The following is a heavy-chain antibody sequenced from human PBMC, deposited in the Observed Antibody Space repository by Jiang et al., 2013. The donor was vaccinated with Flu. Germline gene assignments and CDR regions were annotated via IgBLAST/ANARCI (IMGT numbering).Heavy chain of an antibody. J-gene: IGHJ6*02. CDR3: ARSYDSSGYGSYYYYGMDV. D-gene: IGHD3-22*01. V-gene: IGHV5-10-1*01. CDR2: DSYT. Sequence: DSYTNYSPSFQGHVTISADKSISTAYLQWSSLKASDTAMYYCARSYDSSGYGSYYYYGMDVWGQGTTVTVSS.